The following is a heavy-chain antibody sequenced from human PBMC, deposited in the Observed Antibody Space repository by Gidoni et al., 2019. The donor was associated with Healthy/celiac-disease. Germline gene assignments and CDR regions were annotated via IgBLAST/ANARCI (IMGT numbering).Heavy chain of an antibody. D-gene: IGHD3-22*01. Sequence: VQLVQSGAEVKRPWAAVKVACKASVYTFTSYGISWVRQARGQGVEWMGWISADNGNTNYAQKLQVSVTMATDTSTSTAYLELRSLRYNDTAVYSCASSVYQGGYYEFDYWGQGTLVTVSS. J-gene: IGHJ4*02. CDR1: VYTFTSYG. CDR3: ASSVYQGGYYEFDY. CDR2: ISADNGNT. V-gene: IGHV1-18*01.